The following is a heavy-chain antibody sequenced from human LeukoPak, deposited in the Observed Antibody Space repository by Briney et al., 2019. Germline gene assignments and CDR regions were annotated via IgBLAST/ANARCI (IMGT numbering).Heavy chain of an antibody. V-gene: IGHV4-31*11. J-gene: IGHJ3*02. CDR1: GGSFSGYY. CDR3: ARVVLAYYDFWSGYYRGAFDI. CDR2: IYYSGST. Sequence: PSETLSLTCAVYGGSFSGYYWSWIRQHPGKGLEWIGYIYYSGSTYYNPSLKSRVTISVDTSKNQFSLKLSSVTAADAAVYYCARVVLAYYDFWSGYYRGAFDIWGQGTMVTVSS. D-gene: IGHD3-3*01.